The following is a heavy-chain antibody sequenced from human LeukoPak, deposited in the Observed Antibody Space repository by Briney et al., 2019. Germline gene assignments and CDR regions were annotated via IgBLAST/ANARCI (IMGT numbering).Heavy chain of an antibody. CDR1: GYTLTELS. Sequence: ASVKVSCKVSGYTLTELSMHWVTQAPGKGLEWMGGFDDEDGETIYSQKFQGRVTMTEDTSTDTAYMELSSLRSEDTAVYYCARGMGELLYGNWFDPWGRGTLVTVSS. J-gene: IGHJ5*02. CDR2: FDDEDGET. V-gene: IGHV1-24*01. CDR3: ARGMGELLYGNWFDP. D-gene: IGHD1-26*01.